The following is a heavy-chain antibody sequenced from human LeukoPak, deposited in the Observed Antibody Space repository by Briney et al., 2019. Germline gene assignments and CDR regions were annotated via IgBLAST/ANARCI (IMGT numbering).Heavy chain of an antibody. CDR2: IRYDGSNK. CDR3: ARDALGLIAVAADY. J-gene: IGHJ4*02. D-gene: IGHD6-19*01. Sequence: GGSLRLSCAASGFTFSSYGMHWVRQAPGKGLEWVAFIRYDGSNKYYADSVKGRFTISRDNSKNTLYLQMNSLRAEDTAVYYCARDALGLIAVAADYWGQGTLVTVSS. CDR1: GFTFSSYG. V-gene: IGHV3-30*02.